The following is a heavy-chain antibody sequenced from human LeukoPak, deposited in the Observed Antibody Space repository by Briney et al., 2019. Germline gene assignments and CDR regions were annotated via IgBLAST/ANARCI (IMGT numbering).Heavy chain of an antibody. CDR2: IKQDGSEK. D-gene: IGHD1-26*01. V-gene: IGHV3-7*01. J-gene: IGHJ6*03. Sequence: GGSLRLSCAASGFTFSSYWMSWVRLAPGKGLEWVANIKQDGSEKYYVDSVRGRFSISRDNSKNSLYLQMNSLRAEDTAVYYCARDPYNGSYGDDYYYYMDVWGKGTTVTISS. CDR1: GFTFSSYW. CDR3: ARDPYNGSYGDDYYYYMDV.